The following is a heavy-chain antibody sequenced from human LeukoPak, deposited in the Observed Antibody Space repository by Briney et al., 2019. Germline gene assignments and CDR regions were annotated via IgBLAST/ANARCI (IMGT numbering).Heavy chain of an antibody. Sequence: PGGSLRRSCSAPGFTFSWYAMHWVRQAPGKGLEYVSTISSNGGSTYYADSVKGRFTISRDNSKNTLYLQMSSLRAEDTAVYYCVKGSSGWYEGYFDYWGQGTLVTVSS. CDR2: ISSNGGST. CDR1: GFTFSWYA. V-gene: IGHV3-64D*09. CDR3: VKGSSGWYEGYFDY. J-gene: IGHJ4*02. D-gene: IGHD6-19*01.